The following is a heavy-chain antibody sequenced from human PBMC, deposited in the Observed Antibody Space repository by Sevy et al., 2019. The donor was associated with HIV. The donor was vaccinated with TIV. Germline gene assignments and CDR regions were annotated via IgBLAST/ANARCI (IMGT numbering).Heavy chain of an antibody. Sequence: SETLSLTCAVSGGSFSGFSWNWIRQPPGKGLEWIGEVNHYSPSLKSRATISLDTSKNQFSLKLHSVTAADTALYFCARGVEGVVPSPIIGLGPWGKYWSFDLWGRGTLVTVSS. V-gene: IGHV4-34*01. CDR2: VNH. J-gene: IGHJ2*01. CDR3: ARGVEGVVPSPIIGLGPWGKYWSFDL. D-gene: IGHD2-2*02. CDR1: GGSFSGFS.